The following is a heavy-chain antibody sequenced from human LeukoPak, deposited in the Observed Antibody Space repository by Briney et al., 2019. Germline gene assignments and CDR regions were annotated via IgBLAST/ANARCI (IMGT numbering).Heavy chain of an antibody. CDR3: ARDWGYDSRGCPDY. D-gene: IGHD3-22*01. V-gene: IGHV3-48*04. Sequence: GGSLRLSCAASGFTFNTYSMNWVRQAPGKGLEWVSYISSSGSTIHYADSAKGRFTISRDNVKNSLYLQMNSLRADDTAVYYCARDWGYDSRGCPDYWGQGTLVTVSS. CDR1: GFTFNTYS. CDR2: ISSSGSTI. J-gene: IGHJ4*02.